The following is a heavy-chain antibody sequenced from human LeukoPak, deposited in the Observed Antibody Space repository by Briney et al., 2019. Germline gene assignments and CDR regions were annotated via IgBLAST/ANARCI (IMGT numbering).Heavy chain of an antibody. V-gene: IGHV4-34*01. CDR3: ARGLAWDY. CDR2: INHSGST. CDR1: GGSFSGYY. Sequence: SETLSLTCAVYGGSFSGYYWSWIRQPPGKGLEWIGEINHSGSTNYNPSLKSRVTISVDTSKNKFSLKLSSVTAADTAVYYCARGLAWDYWGQGTLVTVSS. J-gene: IGHJ4*02.